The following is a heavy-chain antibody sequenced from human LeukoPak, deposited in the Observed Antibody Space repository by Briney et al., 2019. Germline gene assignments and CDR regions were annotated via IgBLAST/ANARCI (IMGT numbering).Heavy chain of an antibody. V-gene: IGHV3-7*01. J-gene: IGHJ4*02. Sequence: PGGSLRLSCAASGFTFSNYWMNWVRQAPGKGLEWVANIKQDGSEKYYVDSVKGRFTISRDNAKNSLYLQMNSLRAEDTAVYYCARSTVTDLVKNPFDYWGQGTLVTVSS. CDR2: IKQDGSEK. CDR3: ARSTVTDLVKNPFDY. CDR1: GFTFSNYW. D-gene: IGHD4-17*01.